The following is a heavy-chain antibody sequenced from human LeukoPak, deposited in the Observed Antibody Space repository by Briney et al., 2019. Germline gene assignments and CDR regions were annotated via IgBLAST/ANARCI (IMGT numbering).Heavy chain of an antibody. J-gene: IGHJ4*02. CDR2: INPHSGGT. Sequence: ASVKVSCKASGDTFTRYYMHWVRQAPGQGLEWMGWINPHSGGTHYAQKFQGRVTMTRDTSISKAYMELSRLTAVGTAVYYCARGPRRSWFGTIQAVDYWGQGTLVTVSS. V-gene: IGHV1-2*02. CDR1: GDTFTRYY. D-gene: IGHD3-10*01. CDR3: ARGPRRSWFGTIQAVDY.